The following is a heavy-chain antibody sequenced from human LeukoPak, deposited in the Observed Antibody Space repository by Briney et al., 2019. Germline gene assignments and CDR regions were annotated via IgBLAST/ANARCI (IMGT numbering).Heavy chain of an antibody. V-gene: IGHV3-48*03. J-gene: IGHJ4*02. CDR3: ARDSSGLRYFDR. CDR2: ISSSGSTI. Sequence: GGSLRLSCAASGFTFSSYEMNWVRRAPGRGLEWVSYISSSGSTIYYADSVKGRFTISRDNSKNTLYLQMGSLRAEDMAVYYCARDSSGLRYFDRWGQGTLVTVSS. D-gene: IGHD3-9*01. CDR1: GFTFSSYE.